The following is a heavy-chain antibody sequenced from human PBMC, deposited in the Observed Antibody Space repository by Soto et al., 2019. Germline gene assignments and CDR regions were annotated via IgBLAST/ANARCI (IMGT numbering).Heavy chain of an antibody. D-gene: IGHD6-19*01. V-gene: IGHV3-30*18. CDR3: AKDSRQWPFDY. CDR2: ISYDGSNK. Sequence: QVQLVESGGGVVQPGRSLRLSCAASGFTFSSYGMHWVRQAPGKGLEWVAVISYDGSNKYYADSVKGRFTISRDNSKNTLYLQMNSLRAEDTAVYYCAKDSRQWPFDYWGQGTLLTVSS. J-gene: IGHJ4*02. CDR1: GFTFSSYG.